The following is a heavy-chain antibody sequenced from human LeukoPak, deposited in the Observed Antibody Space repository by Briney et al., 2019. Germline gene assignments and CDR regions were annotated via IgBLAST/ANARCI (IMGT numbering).Heavy chain of an antibody. J-gene: IGHJ4*02. CDR3: AKVDTMILVVSGKNYFDY. CDR2: IRYDGSNK. V-gene: IGHV3-30*02. D-gene: IGHD3-22*01. Sequence: PGGSLRLSCAASGFTFSSYGMHWVRQAPGKGLEWVAFIRYDGSNKYYADSVKGRFTISRDNSKNSLYLRMNSLRAEDTAVYYCAKVDTMILVVSGKNYFDYWGQGTLVIVSS. CDR1: GFTFSSYG.